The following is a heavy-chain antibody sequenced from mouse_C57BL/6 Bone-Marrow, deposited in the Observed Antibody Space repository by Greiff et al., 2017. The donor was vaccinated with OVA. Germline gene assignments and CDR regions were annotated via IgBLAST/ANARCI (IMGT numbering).Heavy chain of an antibody. CDR1: GFTFSNYW. D-gene: IGHD3-2*02. J-gene: IGHJ4*01. CDR2: IRLKSDNYAT. V-gene: IGHV6-3*01. CDR3: TGRTAQVFYAMDY. Sequence: EVHLVESGGGLVQPGGSMKLSCVASGFTFSNYWMNWVRQSPEKGLEWVAQIRLKSDNYATHYAESVKGRFTISRDDSKSSVYLQMNNLRAEDTGIYYCTGRTAQVFYAMDYWGQGTSVTVSS.